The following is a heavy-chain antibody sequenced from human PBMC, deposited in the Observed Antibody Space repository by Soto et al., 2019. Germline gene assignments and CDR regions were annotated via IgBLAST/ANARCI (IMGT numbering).Heavy chain of an antibody. CDR1: GGSFSGYY. Sequence: QVQLQQWGAGLLKPSETLSLTCAVYGGSFSGYYWNWIRQPPGKGLEWIGEINHSGSTNYNPSLTSRVTIAVAPSTNQFSVKLSSVTAADPAVYYCARVSGVYYYGMDVWRQGTTVTVAS. CDR2: INHSGST. J-gene: IGHJ6*02. V-gene: IGHV4-34*01. D-gene: IGHD3-10*01. CDR3: ARVSGVYYYGMDV.